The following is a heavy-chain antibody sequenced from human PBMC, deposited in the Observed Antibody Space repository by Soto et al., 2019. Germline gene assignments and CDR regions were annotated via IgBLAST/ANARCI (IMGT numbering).Heavy chain of an antibody. D-gene: IGHD2-8*01. CDR2: FDPEDGET. CDR3: ATDVCTNGVCYLNDAFDI. CDR1: GFTFSSYA. Sequence: SCAASGFTFSSYAMHWVRQAPGKGLEWMGGFDPEDGETIYAQKFQGRVTMTEDTSTDTAYMELSSLRSEDTAVYYCATDVCTNGVCYLNDAFDIWGQGTMVTVSS. V-gene: IGHV1-24*01. J-gene: IGHJ3*02.